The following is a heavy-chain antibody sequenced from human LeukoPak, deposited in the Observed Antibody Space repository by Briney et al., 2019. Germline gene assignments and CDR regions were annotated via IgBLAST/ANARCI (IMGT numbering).Heavy chain of an antibody. J-gene: IGHJ5*02. CDR1: GYSFTSYW. D-gene: IGHD3-10*01. V-gene: IGHV5-10-1*01. CDR3: ASMVRGVWGTNWFDP. Sequence: GESLRISCKGSGYSFTSYWISWVRQMPGKGLEWMGRIDPSDSYTNYSPSFQGHVTISADKSISTAYLQWSSLKASGTAMYYCASMVRGVWGTNWFDPWGQGTLVTVSS. CDR2: IDPSDSYT.